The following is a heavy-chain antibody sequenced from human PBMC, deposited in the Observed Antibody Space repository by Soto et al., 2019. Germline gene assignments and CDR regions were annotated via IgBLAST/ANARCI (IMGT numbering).Heavy chain of an antibody. CDR1: GFTVSSNY. D-gene: IGHD3-10*01. V-gene: IGHV3-53*01. J-gene: IGHJ4*02. CDR2: IYSGGST. Sequence: GGSLRHSCAASGFTVSSNYMSLVRQAPGKGLEWVSVIYSGGSTYYADSVKGRFTISRDNSKNTLYLQMNSLRAEDTAVYYCGRHITMDPLLVYWGQGTLVTVSS. CDR3: GRHITMDPLLVY.